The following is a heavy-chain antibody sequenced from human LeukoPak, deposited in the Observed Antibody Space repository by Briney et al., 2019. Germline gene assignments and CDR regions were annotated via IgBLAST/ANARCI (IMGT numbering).Heavy chain of an antibody. D-gene: IGHD2-2*01. CDR2: ISAYNDNT. Sequence: GASVKVSCKASGYTFTSYGISWVRQAPGQGLEWMGWISAYNDNTNYVQNLQGRVTMTTDTSTTTAYMELRSLRSDDTAVYYCARTITSTSCYDCPKNSLVYYHYYMDVWGKGTTVTISS. J-gene: IGHJ6*03. CDR1: GYTFTSYG. V-gene: IGHV1-18*01. CDR3: ARTITSTSCYDCPKNSLVYYHYYMDV.